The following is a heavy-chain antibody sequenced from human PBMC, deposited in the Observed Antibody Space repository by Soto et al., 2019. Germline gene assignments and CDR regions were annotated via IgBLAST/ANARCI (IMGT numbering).Heavy chain of an antibody. CDR1: GFIFSNYA. V-gene: IGHV3-23*01. J-gene: IGHJ4*02. D-gene: IGHD6-6*01. Sequence: EVQLLESGGHLVQPGGSLRLSCAASGFIFSNYAMSWVRQAPGKGLEWVSFISGSGSSTYYADSVKGRFTISRGNSKNTLYLQMDSLRAEDAAVYYCVREASSSGLHLDHWGRGTLVTGSS. CDR2: ISGSGSST. CDR3: VREASSSGLHLDH.